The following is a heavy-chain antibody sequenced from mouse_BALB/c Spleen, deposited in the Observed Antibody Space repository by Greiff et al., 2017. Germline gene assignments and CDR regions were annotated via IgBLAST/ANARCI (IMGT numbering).Heavy chain of an antibody. V-gene: IGHV5-17*02. D-gene: IGHD3-1*01. CDR3: ARVPHRGFDV. CDR1: GFTFSSFG. Sequence: EVMLVESGGGLVQPGGSRKLSCAASGFTFSSFGMHWVRQAPEKGLEWVAYISSGSSTIYYADTVKGRFTISRDNPKNTLFLQMTSLRSEDTAMYYCARVPHRGFDVWGAGTTVTVSS. CDR2: ISSGSSTI. J-gene: IGHJ1*01.